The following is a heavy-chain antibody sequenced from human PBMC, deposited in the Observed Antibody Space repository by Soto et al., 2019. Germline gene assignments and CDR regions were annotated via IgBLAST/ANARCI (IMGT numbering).Heavy chain of an antibody. J-gene: IGHJ4*02. CDR2: TRNKANSYTT. V-gene: IGHV3-72*01. Sequence: GGSLRLSCAASGFTFSDHYMDWVRQAPGKGLEWVGRTRNKANSYTTEYAASVKGRFTISRDDSKNSLYLQMNSLKTEDTAVYYCASASQDYYDSSGYYYWGQGTLVTVSS. CDR1: GFTFSDHY. CDR3: ASASQDYYDSSGYYY. D-gene: IGHD3-22*01.